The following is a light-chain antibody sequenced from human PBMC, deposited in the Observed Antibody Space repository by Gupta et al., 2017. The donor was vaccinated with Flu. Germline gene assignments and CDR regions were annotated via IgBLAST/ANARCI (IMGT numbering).Light chain of an antibody. CDR2: EVS. J-gene: IGLJ2*01. CDR3: SSYTSSSTYVV. Sequence: ITISCTGTSSDVGGYNYVSWYQQHPGKAPKLMIYEVSNQPSGVSNRFSGSKSGNTASLTISGLQAEDEADYYCSSYTSSSTYVVFGGGTKLTV. CDR1: SSDVGGYNY. V-gene: IGLV2-14*01.